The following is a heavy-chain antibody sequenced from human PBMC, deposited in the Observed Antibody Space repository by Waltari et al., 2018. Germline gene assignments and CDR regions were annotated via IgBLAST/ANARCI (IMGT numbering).Heavy chain of an antibody. CDR3: AKVYGSGWSPGEY. Sequence: EVQLLESGGGLVQPGGSLRLSCAASGFTFTNYVMTWVRLAPGKGREWVSGGSRSGSRTYYADSVKGRFTISRDNSKNTLSLQMNSLRVDDTAVYYCAKVYGSGWSPGEYWGLGTLVTVSS. J-gene: IGHJ4*02. CDR2: GSRSGSRT. D-gene: IGHD6-19*01. CDR1: GFTFTNYV. V-gene: IGHV3-23*05.